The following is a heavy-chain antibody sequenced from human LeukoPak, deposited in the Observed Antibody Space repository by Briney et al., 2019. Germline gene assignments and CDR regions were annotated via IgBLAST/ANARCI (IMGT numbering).Heavy chain of an antibody. CDR1: GGSLSGYY. J-gene: IGHJ6*02. V-gene: IGHV4-34*01. CDR3: ARGLQRYYYGMDV. Sequence: SETLSLTCAVYGGSLSGYYWSWIRQPPGKGLEWIGEINHSGSTNYNPSLKSRVTISVDTSKNQFSLKLSSVTAADTAVYYCARGLQRYYYGMDVWGQGTTVTVSS. CDR2: INHSGST.